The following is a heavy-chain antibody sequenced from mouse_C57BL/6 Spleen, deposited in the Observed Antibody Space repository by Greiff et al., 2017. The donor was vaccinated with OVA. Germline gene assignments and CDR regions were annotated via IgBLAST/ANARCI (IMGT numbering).Heavy chain of an antibody. CDR3: TSSSDSSYVYFDV. Sequence: VQLEESGAELVRPGASVTLSCKASGYTFTSYEMHWVKQTPVHGLEWIGTIDPETGGTTYNQKFKGKATLTVDKSSSTAYMELSSLTSEDSAVEYCTSSSDSSYVYFDVWGKGTPVTVSA. J-gene: IGHJ1*03. V-gene: IGHV1-15*01. D-gene: IGHD1-1*01. CDR2: IDPETGGT. CDR1: GYTFTSYE.